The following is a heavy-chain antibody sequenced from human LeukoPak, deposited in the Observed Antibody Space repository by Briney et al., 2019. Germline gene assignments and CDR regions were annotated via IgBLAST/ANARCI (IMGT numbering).Heavy chain of an antibody. D-gene: IGHD3-9*01. CDR3: VKDLTGTWSFDY. V-gene: IGHV3-64*05. CDR2: IGPNGAST. CDR1: GFTFSSYA. Sequence: GGSLRLSCAASGFTFSSYAMSWVRQAPGKGLEYVSSIGPNGASTLYADSVKDRFTISRDNSRNAFYVQLTSLRLEDTALYYCVKDLTGTWSFDYWGQGTLVTVSS. J-gene: IGHJ4*02.